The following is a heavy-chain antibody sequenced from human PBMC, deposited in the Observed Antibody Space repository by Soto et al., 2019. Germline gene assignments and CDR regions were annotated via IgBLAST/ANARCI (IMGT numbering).Heavy chain of an antibody. CDR3: ASLRGYCSGASFYSGYYYYMNV. J-gene: IGHJ6*03. D-gene: IGHD2-15*01. CDR1: GGSISNYY. CDR2: IYYSGST. Sequence: QVQLQESGPGLVKPSETLSLTCTVSGGSISNYYWSWIRQPPGKGLEWIGYIYYSGSTNYNPSLTSRVTISVDTSKNKFSLKLSSVTAADPAVYYCASLRGYCSGASFYSGYYYYMNVWGKGTTVTVSS. V-gene: IGHV4-59*08.